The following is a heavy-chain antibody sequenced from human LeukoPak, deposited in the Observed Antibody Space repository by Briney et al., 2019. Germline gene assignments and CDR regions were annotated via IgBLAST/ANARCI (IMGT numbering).Heavy chain of an antibody. CDR2: ISGSGGGT. D-gene: IGHD6-19*01. V-gene: IGHV3-23*01. Sequence: GTLSLTCAVSSGSISSSNWWSWVRQPPGKGLEWVSAISGSGGGTYYADSVKGRFTISRDNSKNTLYLQMNSLRAEDTAIYYCAKVESSGWFTNYYYGMDVWGQGTTVTVSS. CDR3: AKVESSGWFTNYYYGMDV. J-gene: IGHJ6*02. CDR1: SGSISSSN.